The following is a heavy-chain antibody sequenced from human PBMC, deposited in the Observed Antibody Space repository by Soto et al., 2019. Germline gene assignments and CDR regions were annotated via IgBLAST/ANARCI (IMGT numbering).Heavy chain of an antibody. J-gene: IGHJ6*02. CDR3: ARLGFNYDFCSGYYHVHHYYGIDV. Sequence: GESLKISCKGSGYSFTSYWIGWVRQMPGKGLEWMGIIYPGDSDTRYSPSFQGQVTISADKSINSVYLQWSSLKASDTATYYCARLGFNYDFCSGYYHVHHYYGIDVWGQGTTVTV. V-gene: IGHV5-51*01. D-gene: IGHD3-3*01. CDR2: IYPGDSDT. CDR1: GYSFTSYW.